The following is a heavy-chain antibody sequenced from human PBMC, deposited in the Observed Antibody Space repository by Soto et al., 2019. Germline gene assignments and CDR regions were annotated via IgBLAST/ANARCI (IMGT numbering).Heavy chain of an antibody. D-gene: IGHD6-19*01. J-gene: IGHJ4*02. CDR3: ARVQGIGGWYPLDY. CDR1: GFIFSNYA. CDR2: VSNDGSDK. Sequence: QVLLVESGGGVVQPGRSLRLSCAASGFIFSNYAMNWVRQAPGKGLEWVAGVSNDGSDKYYADSVKGRFTISRDHSNNTLYLQMNSLRGDDTAVYYCARVQGIGGWYPLDYWGQGTLVTVSS. V-gene: IGHV3-30-3*01.